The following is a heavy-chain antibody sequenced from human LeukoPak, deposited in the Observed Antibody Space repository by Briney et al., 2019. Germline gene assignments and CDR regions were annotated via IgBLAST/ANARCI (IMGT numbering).Heavy chain of an antibody. CDR2: ISGNGGVI. CDR3: PKPLLIPGN. D-gene: IGHD4-23*01. V-gene: IGHV3-11*01. CDR1: GFTFSDNY. Sequence: GGSLRLSCAASGFTFSDNYMTWVRQAPGKGLEWLSYISGNGGVIQYADSVKGRFTISRDNAKNLLYLQLNSLRVEDTAFYYCPKPLLIPGNWGPGTLVTVSS. J-gene: IGHJ4*02.